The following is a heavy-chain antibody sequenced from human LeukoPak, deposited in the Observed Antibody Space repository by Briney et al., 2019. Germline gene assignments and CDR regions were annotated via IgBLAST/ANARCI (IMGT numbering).Heavy chain of an antibody. CDR2: IYTSGST. J-gene: IGHJ4*02. V-gene: IGHV4-4*07. CDR3: ARGTSSGWGPRFDY. Sequence: GSLRLSCAASGFTFSSDAMSWIRQPAGKGLEWIGRIYTSGSTNYNPSLKSRVTMSVDTSKNQFSLKLSSVTAADTAVYYCARGTSSGWGPRFDYWGQGTLVTVSS. D-gene: IGHD6-19*01. CDR1: GFTFSSDA.